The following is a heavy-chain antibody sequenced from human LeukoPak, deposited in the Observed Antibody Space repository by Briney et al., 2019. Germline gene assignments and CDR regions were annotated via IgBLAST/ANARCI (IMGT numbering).Heavy chain of an antibody. CDR1: GFTFSSYG. D-gene: IGHD5-24*01. V-gene: IGHV3-30*18. CDR2: ISYDGSNK. Sequence: GGSLRLSCAASGFTFSSYGMHWVRQAPGKGLEWVAVISYDGSNKYYADSVEGRFTISRDNSKNTLYLQMNSLRAEDTAVYYCAKDCRDGYNSNDIYFDIWGQGTMVTVSS. J-gene: IGHJ3*02. CDR3: AKDCRDGYNSNDIYFDI.